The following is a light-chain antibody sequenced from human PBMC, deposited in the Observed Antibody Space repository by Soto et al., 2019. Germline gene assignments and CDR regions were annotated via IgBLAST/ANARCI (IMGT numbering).Light chain of an antibody. Sequence: EIVMTQSPATLSVSLGERATLSCRASQSLGSNLAWYQQNPGQAPRLLIYGAYTRATGIPARFSGSVSGTEFTLTISSLQSEDFAVYYCQQYNNWPFTFGQGTRLEIK. CDR1: QSLGSN. CDR3: QQYNNWPFT. CDR2: GAY. V-gene: IGKV3-15*01. J-gene: IGKJ5*01.